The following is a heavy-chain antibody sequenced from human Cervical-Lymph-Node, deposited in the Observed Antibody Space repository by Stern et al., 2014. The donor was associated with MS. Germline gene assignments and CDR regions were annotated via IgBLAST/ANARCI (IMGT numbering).Heavy chain of an antibody. V-gene: IGHV1-46*03. CDR2: INPSGGST. CDR3: ARDPPPIVGATTVYYYGMDV. D-gene: IGHD1-26*01. Sequence: VQLVESGAEVKKPGASVKVSCKASGYTFTSYYMHWVRQAPGQGLEWMGIINPSGGSTSYAQKFQGRVTMTRDTSTSTVYMELSSLRSEDTAVYYCARDPPPIVGATTVYYYGMDVWGQGTTVTVSS. CDR1: GYTFTSYY. J-gene: IGHJ6*02.